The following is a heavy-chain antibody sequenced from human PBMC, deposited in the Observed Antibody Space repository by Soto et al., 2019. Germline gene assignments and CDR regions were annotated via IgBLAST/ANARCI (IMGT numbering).Heavy chain of an antibody. CDR3: ARVDDSSGYYHYYFDY. D-gene: IGHD3-22*01. J-gene: IGHJ4*02. Sequence: PGESLKISCKGSGYSFTSYWIGWVRQMPVKGLEWMGIIYPGDSDTRYSPSFQGQVTISADKSISTAYLQWSSLKASDTAMYYCARVDDSSGYYHYYFDYWGQGTLVTVSS. V-gene: IGHV5-51*01. CDR1: GYSFTSYW. CDR2: IYPGDSDT.